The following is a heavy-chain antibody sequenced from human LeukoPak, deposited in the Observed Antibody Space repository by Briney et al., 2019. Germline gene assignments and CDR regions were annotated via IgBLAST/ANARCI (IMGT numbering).Heavy chain of an antibody. Sequence: ASVKVSCKASGYSFTRCYLHWVRQAPGQGLEWMGIINPSDDTTTHAQKFQGRVTMTSDTSTSTFYMELSSLRSEDTAVYYCARDLRHHSGIAVSPFDYWGQGTLVTVSS. D-gene: IGHD6-19*01. V-gene: IGHV1-46*01. J-gene: IGHJ4*02. CDR2: INPSDDTT. CDR3: ARDLRHHSGIAVSPFDY. CDR1: GYSFTRCY.